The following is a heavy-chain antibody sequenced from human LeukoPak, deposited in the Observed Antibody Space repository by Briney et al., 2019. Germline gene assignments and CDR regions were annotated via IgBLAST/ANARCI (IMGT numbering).Heavy chain of an antibody. CDR1: GGTFSSYA. CDR2: IIPIFGTA. Sequence: SVKVSCKASGGTFSSYANRWVRQAPGQGLEWMGGIIPIFGTANYAQKFQGRVTITTDESTSTAYMELSSLRSEDTAVYYCARDPGSMGYYYMDVWGKGTTVTVSS. V-gene: IGHV1-69*05. D-gene: IGHD2/OR15-2a*01. J-gene: IGHJ6*03. CDR3: ARDPGSMGYYYMDV.